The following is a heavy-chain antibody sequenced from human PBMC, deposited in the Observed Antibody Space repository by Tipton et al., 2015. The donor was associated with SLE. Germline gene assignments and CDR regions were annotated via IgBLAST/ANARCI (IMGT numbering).Heavy chain of an antibody. CDR1: GCTFSSYS. V-gene: IGHV3-66*02. CDR3: ARDYYDSSGYYYAMDV. D-gene: IGHD3-22*01. Sequence: SLRLSCAASGCTFSSYSMNWVRQAPGKGLEWVSIIYSGDSTYYADSVKGRFTISRDNSKNTLYLQMNSLRAEDTAVYYCARDYYDSSGYYYAMDVWGQGTTVSVSS. J-gene: IGHJ6*02. CDR2: IYSGDST.